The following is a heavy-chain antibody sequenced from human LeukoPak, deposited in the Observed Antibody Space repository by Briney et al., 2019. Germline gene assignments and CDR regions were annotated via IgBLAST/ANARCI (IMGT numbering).Heavy chain of an antibody. J-gene: IGHJ3*02. CDR3: ARLLYYYDRSGDYYAPKALHI. Sequence: GESPKISCKGSGYSFTSYWIGWVRPMPRKGLEWMGIIYHYDSATRYSPSFQGQVTIAADKSISTACLQWSSLKASDTAIYYCARLLYYYDRSGDYYAPKALHIW. D-gene: IGHD3-22*01. V-gene: IGHV5-51*01. CDR2: IYHYDSAT. CDR1: GYSFTSYW.